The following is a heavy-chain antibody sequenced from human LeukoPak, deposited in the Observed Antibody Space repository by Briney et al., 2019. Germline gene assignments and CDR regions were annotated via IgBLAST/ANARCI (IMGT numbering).Heavy chain of an antibody. CDR1: GGTFSSYA. CDR2: ISPMFGTA. V-gene: IGHV1-69*13. D-gene: IGHD5-12*01. J-gene: IGHJ4*02. CDR3: ARREGGYSGYDFSVTYYFDY. Sequence: SVKVSCKASGGTFSSYAINWVRQAPGQGLEWMGGISPMFGTANYAQRFQGRVTITADESTSTAYLELSSLRSEDTAVYYCARREGGYSGYDFSVTYYFDYWGQGTLVTVSS.